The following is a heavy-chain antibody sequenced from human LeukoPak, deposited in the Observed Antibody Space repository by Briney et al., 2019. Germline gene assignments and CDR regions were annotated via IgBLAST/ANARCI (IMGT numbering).Heavy chain of an antibody. D-gene: IGHD2-8*02. CDR3: AGKGFVESTGWRGAFDV. CDR1: RGSFSGYF. J-gene: IGHJ3*01. V-gene: IGHV4-34*01. Sequence: PSETLSLTCDVYRGSFSGYFWSWIRQTPGKGLEWLGEMNDSGSTNYNPSLKSRVTISVAVSKNQYSLRLTSVTAADTAVYYCAGKGFVESTGWRGAFDVWGQGTMVTVSS. CDR2: MNDSGST.